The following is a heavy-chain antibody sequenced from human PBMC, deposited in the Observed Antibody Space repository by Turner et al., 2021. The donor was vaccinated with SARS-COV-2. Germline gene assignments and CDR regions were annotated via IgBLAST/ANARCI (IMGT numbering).Heavy chain of an antibody. V-gene: IGHV4-59*01. CDR1: GGSISSYY. CDR2: IYYRGST. J-gene: IGHJ5*02. CDR3: ARELTNNWFDP. D-gene: IGHD3-10*01. Sequence: QVLLQASGLGLVKPSETLSLTCTVSGGSISSYYWAWIRQPPGKRLEWIGYIYYRGSTNYNPSLKSRVTISVDTSKNQFSLKLTSVTAADTAVYFCARELTNNWFDPWGQGTLVTVSS.